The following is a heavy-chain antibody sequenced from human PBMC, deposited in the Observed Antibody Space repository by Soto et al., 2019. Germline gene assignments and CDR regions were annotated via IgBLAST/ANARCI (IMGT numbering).Heavy chain of an antibody. J-gene: IGHJ4*02. CDR1: GGSISSGGYF. CDR3: ARFAKEENPKVGSWYYFDY. CDR2: TCYSGRT. Sequence: PSETLSLTCTVSGGSISSGGYFWSWVRQHPGKGLEWIGNTCYSGRTYYNPSLKSRVTISVDTSKNQFSLKLSSVTAADTAVYYCARFAKEENPKVGSWYYFDYWGQGTRVTVSS. D-gene: IGHD6-13*01. V-gene: IGHV4-31*03.